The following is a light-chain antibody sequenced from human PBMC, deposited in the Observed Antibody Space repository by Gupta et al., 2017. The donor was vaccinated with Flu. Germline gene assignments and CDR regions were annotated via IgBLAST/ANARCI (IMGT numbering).Light chain of an antibody. V-gene: IGLV2-14*01. CDR1: NSDIGTYNY. Sequence: SALTQPASVSGSPGQSITISCTGTNSDIGTYNYVSWYQQHPGKAPELMIYEVNNRPSGVSNRFSGSKSGNTASLTISGLQAEDEADYYCSSYTSTTTLGFGSGTKVTVL. CDR3: SSYTSTTTLG. CDR2: EVN. J-gene: IGLJ1*01.